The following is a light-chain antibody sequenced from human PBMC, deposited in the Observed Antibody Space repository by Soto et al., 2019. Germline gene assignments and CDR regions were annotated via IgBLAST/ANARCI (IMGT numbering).Light chain of an antibody. CDR3: QQYPPIS. CDR1: QSVSSSY. J-gene: IGKJ5*01. Sequence: EIVLTQSPGTLSLSPGERATLSCRASQSVSSSYLAWYQQKPGQAPRLLIYGASSRATGIPDRVSGSGSGTDFTLTISRLEPEDFAVYYCQQYPPISFGQGTRLEIK. V-gene: IGKV3-20*01. CDR2: GAS.